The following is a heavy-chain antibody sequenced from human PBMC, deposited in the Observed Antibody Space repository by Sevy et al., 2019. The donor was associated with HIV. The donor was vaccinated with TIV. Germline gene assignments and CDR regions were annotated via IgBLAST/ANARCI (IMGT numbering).Heavy chain of an antibody. Sequence: GESLKISCAASGFNLRSYGMHWVRQAPGKGLEWVAFIRLDGSNKYYADSVNGRFTISRDNSKNTLYLQMNSLRAEDTAVYYCAKDGNVVVGGDFYYYGMDVWGQGTTVTVSS. CDR2: IRLDGSNK. D-gene: IGHD2-15*01. J-gene: IGHJ6*02. CDR1: GFNLRSYG. CDR3: AKDGNVVVGGDFYYYGMDV. V-gene: IGHV3-30*02.